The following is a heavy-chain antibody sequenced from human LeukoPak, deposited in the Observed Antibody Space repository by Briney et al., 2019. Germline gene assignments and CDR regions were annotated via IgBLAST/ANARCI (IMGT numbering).Heavy chain of an antibody. CDR3: ARGSGSLRFDY. CDR2: ISSSGSTI. V-gene: IGHV3-48*03. J-gene: IGHJ4*02. CDR1: GFTFSSYE. Sequence: GGSLGLSCAASGFTFSSYEMNWVRQAPGKGLEWISYISSSGSTIYYADSVKGRFTISRDNAKNSLYLQMNSLRAEDTAVYYCARGSGSLRFDYWGQGTLVTVSS. D-gene: IGHD3-10*01.